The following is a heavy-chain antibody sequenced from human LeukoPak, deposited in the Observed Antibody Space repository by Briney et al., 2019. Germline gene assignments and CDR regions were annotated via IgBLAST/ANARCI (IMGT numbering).Heavy chain of an antibody. CDR2: ISGSGGST. J-gene: IGHJ3*02. V-gene: IGHV3-23*01. D-gene: IGHD4-17*01. CDR1: GFTFSSYA. Sequence: GGSLRLSCAASGFTFSSYAMSWVRQAPGKGLEWVSAISGSGGSTYYADSVKGRFTISRDNSKNTLYLQMNSLRAEDTAVYYCARGVHGDYAFDIWGQGTMVTVSS. CDR3: ARGVHGDYAFDI.